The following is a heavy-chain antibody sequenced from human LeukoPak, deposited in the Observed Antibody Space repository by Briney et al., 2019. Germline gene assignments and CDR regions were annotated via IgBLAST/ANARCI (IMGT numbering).Heavy chain of an antibody. J-gene: IGHJ4*02. Sequence: QTGGSLRLSCAASGFTFSSCGMHWVRQAPGKGLEWVAVISYDGSSKYYADSVKGRFTISRDNSKNTLYLQMNSLRAEDTAVYYCAKVLTYYDFWSGFDYWGQGTLVTVSS. D-gene: IGHD3-3*01. CDR3: AKVLTYYDFWSGFDY. CDR2: ISYDGSSK. CDR1: GFTFSSCG. V-gene: IGHV3-30*18.